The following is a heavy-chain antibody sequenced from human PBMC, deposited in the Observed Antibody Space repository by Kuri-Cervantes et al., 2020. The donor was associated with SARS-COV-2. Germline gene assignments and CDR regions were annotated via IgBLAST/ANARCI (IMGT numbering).Heavy chain of an antibody. J-gene: IGHJ6*02. CDR2: IYYSGST. D-gene: IGHD2-15*01. V-gene: IGHV4-59*08. CDR3: ARGRNYYYGMDV. Sequence: SETLSLTCTVSGGSISSYYWSWIRQPPGKGLEWIGYIYYSGSTYYNPSLKSRVTISVDTSKNQFSLKLSSVTAADTAVYYCARGRNYYYGMDVWGQGTMVTVSS. CDR1: GGSISSYY.